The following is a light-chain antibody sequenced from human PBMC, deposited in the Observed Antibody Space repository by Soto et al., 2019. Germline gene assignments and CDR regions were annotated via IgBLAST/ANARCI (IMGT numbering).Light chain of an antibody. CDR3: GSWDRSLSAYV. Sequence: QSVLTQPPSVSAAPGQKVTISCSGSSSNIGGNSVSWYQQLPGTAPKLLIYDDNKRPSGIPDRFSGSKSGTSATLGITGFQTGEEDDYYCGSWDRSLSAYVLGTGNKVTVL. J-gene: IGLJ1*01. CDR2: DDN. V-gene: IGLV1-51*01. CDR1: SSNIGGNS.